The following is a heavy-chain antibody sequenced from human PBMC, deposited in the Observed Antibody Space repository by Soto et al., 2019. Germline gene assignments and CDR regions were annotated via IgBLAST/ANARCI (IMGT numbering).Heavy chain of an antibody. Sequence: PGGSLRLSCEVSGFNFEDRAMHWVRQAPGKGLEWVSGIFWFSNKYYADSVKGRFTISRDNSKNTLYLQMNSLRAEDTAVYYCAKWHYYDSSGYYLDYWGQGTLVTVSS. CDR3: AKWHYYDSSGYYLDY. CDR1: GFNFEDRA. CDR2: IFWFSNK. D-gene: IGHD3-22*01. V-gene: IGHV3-30*18. J-gene: IGHJ4*02.